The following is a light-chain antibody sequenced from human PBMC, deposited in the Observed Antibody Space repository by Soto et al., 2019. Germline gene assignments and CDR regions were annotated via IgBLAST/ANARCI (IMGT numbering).Light chain of an antibody. Sequence: QSALTQPASVSGSPGQSITISCTGTSSDVGGYNYVSWYQQHPGKAPKLIIYEVNNRPSGVSNRFSGSKSGNTASLTISGLQAEDEAVYYCSSYTSRSTRVFGGGTKLTVL. CDR1: SSDVGGYNY. CDR3: SSYTSRSTRV. J-gene: IGLJ3*02. V-gene: IGLV2-14*01. CDR2: EVN.